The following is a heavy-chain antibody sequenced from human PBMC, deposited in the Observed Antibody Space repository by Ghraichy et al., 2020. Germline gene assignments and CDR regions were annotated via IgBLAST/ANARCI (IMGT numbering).Heavy chain of an antibody. V-gene: IGHV1-69*13. CDR2: IIPIFGTA. CDR1: GGTFSSYA. CDR3: ARNLYDFWRKTYYYYYMDV. J-gene: IGHJ6*03. Sequence: SAKVSCKASGGTFSSYAISWVRQAPGQGLEWMGGIIPIFGTANYAQKFQGRVTITADESTSTAYMELSSLRSEDTAVYYCARNLYDFWRKTYYYYYMDVWGKGTTVTVSS. D-gene: IGHD3-3*01.